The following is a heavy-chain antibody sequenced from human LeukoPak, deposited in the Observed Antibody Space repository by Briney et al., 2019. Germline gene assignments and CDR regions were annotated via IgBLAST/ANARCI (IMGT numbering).Heavy chain of an antibody. V-gene: IGHV3-53*01. J-gene: IGHJ3*02. CDR1: GFTVSGNY. Sequence: GGSLRLSCVVSGFTVSGNYMSWVRQAPEKGLEWVSVIYTGGTTYYADSVKGRFTISRDKSKNTVYLQMNSLRAEDTAVYYCARGLVVVTTRHAFDIWGQGTMVTVSS. D-gene: IGHD2-21*02. CDR3: ARGLVVVTTRHAFDI. CDR2: IYTGGTT.